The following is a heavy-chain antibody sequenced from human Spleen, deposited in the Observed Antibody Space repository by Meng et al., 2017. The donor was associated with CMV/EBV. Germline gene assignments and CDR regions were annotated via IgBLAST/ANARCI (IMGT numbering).Heavy chain of an antibody. V-gene: IGHV1-18*01. CDR2: VGAENGDT. J-gene: IGHJ4*02. CDR1: GSNFDIYG. CDR3: ARAGAAVTTNFDC. Sequence: KAAGSNFDIYGITLVRQAPGQGLEWVGWVGAENGDTNYGQKFQGRVTVTADTFTNTAYMEMRSLRSDDSAMYYCARAGAAVTTNFDCWGQGTLVTVSS. D-gene: IGHD4-17*01.